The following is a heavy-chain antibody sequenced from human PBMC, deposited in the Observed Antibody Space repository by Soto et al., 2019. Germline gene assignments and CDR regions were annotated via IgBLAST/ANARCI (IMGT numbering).Heavy chain of an antibody. CDR1: GFTFETYG. J-gene: IGHJ4*02. CDR3: AKDHIVAAAPDY. V-gene: IGHV3-30*18. D-gene: IGHD2-2*01. CDR2: ISYDGSNK. Sequence: QVQLVESGGGVVQPGRSLRLSCAASGFTFETYGMHWVRQAPGKGLEWMAVISYDGSNKYYADSVKGRFTISRDNSKNTLYMQMNNLRAEDTAIYYCAKDHIVAAAPDYWGQGTLVTVSS.